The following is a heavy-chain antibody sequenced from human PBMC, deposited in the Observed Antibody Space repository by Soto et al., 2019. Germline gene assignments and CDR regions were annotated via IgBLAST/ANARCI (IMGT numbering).Heavy chain of an antibody. CDR3: APSVRGVPY. D-gene: IGHD3-10*02. CDR1: GFTVSSNY. J-gene: IGHJ4*02. Sequence: EVQVEESGGGFVQPGGSLRLSCAASGFTVSSNYMFWVRQAPGKGLDWVSLIYPGGSTYYADSVKGRFTISRDISKNMLYLQMNRLRAADTAVYYCAPSVRGVPYWGQGTLVIVSS. CDR2: IYPGGST. V-gene: IGHV3-66*01.